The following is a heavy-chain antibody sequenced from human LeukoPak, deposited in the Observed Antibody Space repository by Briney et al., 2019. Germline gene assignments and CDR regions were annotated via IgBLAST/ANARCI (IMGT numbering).Heavy chain of an antibody. V-gene: IGHV3-64*01. Sequence: GGSLRLSCAASGFTFSDYAMHWVRQAAGKELKYVSAISSNGGSIHYANSVKGRFTISRDNSKNTLYLQMDSLRAEDMAVYYCARDTCGCGSGWHLYWYFDLWGRGTLVTVSS. D-gene: IGHD6-19*01. CDR1: GFTFSDYA. J-gene: IGHJ2*01. CDR3: ARDTCGCGSGWHLYWYFDL. CDR2: ISSNGGSI.